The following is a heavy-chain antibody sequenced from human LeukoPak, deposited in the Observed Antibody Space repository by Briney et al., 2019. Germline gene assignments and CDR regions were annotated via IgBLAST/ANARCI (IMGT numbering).Heavy chain of an antibody. CDR1: GYSISSGYF. D-gene: IGHD3-10*01. Sequence: SETLSLTCTASGYSISSGYFWGWIRQPPGKGLEWIGSIYHSGNTYYNPSLKSRVTISVDTSKNQFSLKLSSITAADTAVYYCARAYSGSSGVFEYWGQGTLVTVSS. CDR3: ARAYSGSSGVFEY. CDR2: IYHSGNT. V-gene: IGHV4-38-2*02. J-gene: IGHJ4*02.